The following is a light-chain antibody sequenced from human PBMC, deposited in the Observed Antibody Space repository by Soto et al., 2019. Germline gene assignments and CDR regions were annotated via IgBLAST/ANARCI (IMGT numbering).Light chain of an antibody. CDR1: SSNIGGYNY. Sequence: QSALTQPASVSGSPGQSITISCTGTSSNIGGYNYVSWYQQHPGKAPKLIIYDVSNRPSGVSNRFSGSKSGNTASLTISGLQAEDEADYYCSSYTSSSSVVFGGATKLTVL. V-gene: IGLV2-14*01. J-gene: IGLJ2*01. CDR2: DVS. CDR3: SSYTSSSSVV.